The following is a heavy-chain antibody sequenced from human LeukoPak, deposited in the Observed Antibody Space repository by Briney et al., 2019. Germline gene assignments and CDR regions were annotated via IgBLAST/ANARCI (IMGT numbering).Heavy chain of an antibody. CDR3: ARGTSIAVAGIGWFDH. CDR1: GYTFTSYA. J-gene: IGHJ5*02. D-gene: IGHD6-19*01. V-gene: IGHV1-3*01. CDR2: INAGNGNT. Sequence: PGASVKVSCKASGYTFTSYAMHWVRQAPGQRLEWMGWINAGNGNTKYSQKFQGRVTITRDTSASTAYMELSSLRSEDTAVYYCARGTSIAVAGIGWFDHWGQGTLVTVSS.